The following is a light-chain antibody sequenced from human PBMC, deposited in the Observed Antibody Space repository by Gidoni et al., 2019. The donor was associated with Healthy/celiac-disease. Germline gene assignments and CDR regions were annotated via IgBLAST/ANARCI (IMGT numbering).Light chain of an antibody. CDR3: QQSYSTPYT. CDR1: QSISSY. CDR2: AAS. V-gene: IGKV1-39*01. J-gene: IGKJ2*01. Sequence: DIQMTQSPSSLSASVGDRVTITCRASQSISSYLNWYQQKPGKAPKLLIYAASSLQSGVPSRFSGSGSETDFTLTVSSLLPEDHATYYCQQSYSTPYTFGQXTKLEIK.